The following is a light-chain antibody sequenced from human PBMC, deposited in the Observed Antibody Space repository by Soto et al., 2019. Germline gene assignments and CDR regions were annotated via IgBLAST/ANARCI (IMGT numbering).Light chain of an antibody. J-gene: IGKJ4*01. CDR1: QTPLQTTGNTN. CDR3: MQAKQTPFT. CDR2: LAT. V-gene: IGKV2-28*01. Sequence: DIVMTQSPLSLPVTPGEPASISCRFSQTPLQTTGNTNLDWYLQKPGQSPALLISLATNRASGVPDRFSGSGSGTDFTLKISRVKAEDVGVYYCMQAKQTPFTFGGGTKVEIK.